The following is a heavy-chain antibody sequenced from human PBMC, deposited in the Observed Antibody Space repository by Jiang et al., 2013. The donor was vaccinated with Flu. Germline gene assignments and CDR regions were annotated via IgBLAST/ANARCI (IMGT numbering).Heavy chain of an antibody. CDR3: VHGERVSRPSWFDP. D-gene: IGHD6-6*01. Sequence: KPTQTLTLACNFSGFSLSTTGESVGWIRQPPGRALQFVALIYWDDVKRNNPSLRSRLTVTKDTSKNQVVLTMTNMDPLDTATYYCVHGERVSRPSWFDPWGPGTLVTVSS. CDR2: IYWDDVK. J-gene: IGHJ5*02. CDR1: GFSLSTTGES. V-gene: IGHV2-5*02.